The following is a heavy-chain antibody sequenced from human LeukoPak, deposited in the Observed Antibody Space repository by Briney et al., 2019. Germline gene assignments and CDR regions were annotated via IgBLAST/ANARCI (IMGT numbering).Heavy chain of an antibody. CDR2: INHSGST. V-gene: IGHV4-34*01. J-gene: IGHJ2*01. Sequence: SETLSLTCAVYGGSFSGYYWSWIRQPPGKGLEWIGEINHSGSTNYNPSLKSRVTISVDTSKNQFSLKLSSVTAADTAVYYCAREGINYYDSSGYSQGLDYWGRGTLVTVSS. CDR3: AREGINYYDSSGYSQGLDY. D-gene: IGHD3-22*01. CDR1: GGSFSGYY.